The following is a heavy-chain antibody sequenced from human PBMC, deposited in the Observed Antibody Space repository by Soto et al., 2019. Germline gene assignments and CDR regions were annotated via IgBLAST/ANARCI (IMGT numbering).Heavy chain of an antibody. CDR1: GGTFSSYA. D-gene: IGHD6-6*01. CDR2: IIPIFGTA. J-gene: IGHJ6*02. V-gene: IGHV1-69*13. Sequence: ASVKVSCKASGGTFSSYAISWVRQAPGQGFEWMGGIIPIFGTANYAQKFQGRVTITADESTSTAYMELSSLRSEDTAVYYCASGGLSSSSSDYYYGMDVWGQGPTGTVAS. CDR3: ASGGLSSSSSDYYYGMDV.